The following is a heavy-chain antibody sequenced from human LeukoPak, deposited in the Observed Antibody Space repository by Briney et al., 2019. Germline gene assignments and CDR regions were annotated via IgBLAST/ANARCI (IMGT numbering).Heavy chain of an antibody. V-gene: IGHV3-64*01. J-gene: IGHJ4*02. CDR1: GFTISSYA. CDR3: ARGWYPPPTEIYFDY. CDR2: ISSNGGST. D-gene: IGHD6-13*01. Sequence: GGSLRLSCAASGFTISSYAMHWVRQAPGKGLEYVSAISSNGGSTYYANSVKGRFTISRDNSKNTLYLQMGSLRAEDMAVYYCARGWYPPPTEIYFDYWGQGTLVTVSS.